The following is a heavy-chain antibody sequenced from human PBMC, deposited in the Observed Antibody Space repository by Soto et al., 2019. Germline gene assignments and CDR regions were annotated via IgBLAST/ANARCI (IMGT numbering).Heavy chain of an antibody. CDR2: IKTDGSEK. CDR3: ARGILGSGWYYDL. D-gene: IGHD3-10*01. CDR1: GFIYGSYC. J-gene: IGHJ2*01. V-gene: IGHV3-7*01. Sequence: EGQLVESGGGWVQPGGSLRLSCAASGFIYGSYCMSWVRQAPGKGLEWVANIKTDGSEKYFVESVRGRFIISRYNAKKFLFLQMDGLRGEDTAFYYCARGILGSGWYYDLWCRGTLVTVSS.